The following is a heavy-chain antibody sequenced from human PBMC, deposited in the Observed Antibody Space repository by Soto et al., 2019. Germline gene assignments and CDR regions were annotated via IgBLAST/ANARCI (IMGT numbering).Heavy chain of an antibody. CDR3: AKAPRNYDFWSCYSGQSFWFDP. V-gene: IGHV3-23*01. CDR1: GFTFSSYA. J-gene: IGHJ5*02. Sequence: EVQLLESGGGLVQPGGSLRLSCAASGFTFSSYAMSWVRQAPGKGLEWGSAISGSGGSTYYADSVKGRFTISRDNSKNTLYLQMNSLRAEDTAVYYCAKAPRNYDFWSCYSGQSFWFDPWGQGTLVTVSS. CDR2: ISGSGGST. D-gene: IGHD3-3*01.